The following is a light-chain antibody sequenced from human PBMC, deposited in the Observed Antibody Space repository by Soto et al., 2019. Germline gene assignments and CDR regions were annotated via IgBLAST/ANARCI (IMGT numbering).Light chain of an antibody. CDR1: SGDVGGYDY. CDR2: EVS. Sequence: QSVLTQPPSASGSPGQSVTISCTGTSGDVGGYDYVSWYQQHPGKAPKLMIYEVSKRPSGVPDRFSGSKSGNTASLTVSGLQAEDEADYYCSSYAGSSTYVFXTGTKLTVL. CDR3: SSYAGSSTYV. J-gene: IGLJ1*01. V-gene: IGLV2-8*01.